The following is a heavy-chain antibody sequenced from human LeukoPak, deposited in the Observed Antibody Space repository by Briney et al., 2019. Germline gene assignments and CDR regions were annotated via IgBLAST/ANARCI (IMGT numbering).Heavy chain of an antibody. CDR1: GFTLGSHD. D-gene: IGHD1-1*01. Sequence: GGSLRLSCTASGFTLGSHDMHWVRQTTGEGLQWVAAIASGFQIFYAGSVKGRFTVSREDAKKSLYLQMNSLRAGDTAVYYCARTRDPPTYYYFYMDVWGKGTTVTVSS. CDR3: ARTRDPPTYYYFYMDV. CDR2: IASGFQI. V-gene: IGHV3-13*01. J-gene: IGHJ6*03.